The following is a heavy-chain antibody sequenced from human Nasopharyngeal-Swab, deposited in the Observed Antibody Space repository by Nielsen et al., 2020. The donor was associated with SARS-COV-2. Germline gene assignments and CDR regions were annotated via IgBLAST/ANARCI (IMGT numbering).Heavy chain of an antibody. CDR1: GFTFSGSA. V-gene: IGHV3-73*01. CDR3: TRHPPLGYCSSTSCYGYYYGMDV. D-gene: IGHD2-2*01. CDR2: IRSKANSYAT. Sequence: GGSLRLSCAASGFTFSGSAMHWVRQASGKGLEWVGRIRSKANSYATAYAASVKGRFTISRDDSKNTAYLQMNSLKTEDTAVYYCTRHPPLGYCSSTSCYGYYYGMDVWGQGTTVTVSS. J-gene: IGHJ6*02.